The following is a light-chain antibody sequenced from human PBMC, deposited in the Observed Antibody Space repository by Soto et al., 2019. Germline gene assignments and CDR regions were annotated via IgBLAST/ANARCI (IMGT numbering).Light chain of an antibody. V-gene: IGKV1-5*01. CDR1: QSLNSR. J-gene: IGKJ1*01. CDR2: DAS. Sequence: DIQLTQSPSTLSASVGDRGTLTCRASQSLNSRLAWYQQRPGKAPKLLIYDASTLESGVPSRFSGSGSGTEFTLTINNLQPDDLATYICQQYKSYSTFGRGTKVDIK. CDR3: QQYKSYST.